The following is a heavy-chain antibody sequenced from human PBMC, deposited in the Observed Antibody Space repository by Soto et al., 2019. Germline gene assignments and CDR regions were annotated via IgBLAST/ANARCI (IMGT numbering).Heavy chain of an antibody. D-gene: IGHD5-12*01. J-gene: IGHJ4*02. V-gene: IGHV4-59*01. CDR3: ARGRWLQLIYFDY. CDR1: GGSISSYY. Sequence: QVQLQESGPGLVKPSETLSLTCTVSGGSISSYYWSWIRQPPGKGLEWIGCIYYSGSTNYNPSLKSRVTISVDTSKNQFSLNLRSVTAADTAEYYCARGRWLQLIYFDYWGQGTLVTVSS. CDR2: IYYSGST.